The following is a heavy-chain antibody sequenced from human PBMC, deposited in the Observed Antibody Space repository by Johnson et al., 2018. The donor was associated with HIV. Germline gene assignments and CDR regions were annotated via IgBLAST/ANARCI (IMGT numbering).Heavy chain of an antibody. V-gene: IGHV3-23*04. Sequence: VQLVESGGGLVQPGGSLRLSCAASGFTFSSYAMSWVRQAPGKGLEWVSAISSNGGSTYYANSVKGRFTISRDNSKNTLYLQMNSLRAEDTAVYYCAKDQIPAAAARAFDSWGQGTMVTVSS. CDR2: ISSNGGST. CDR1: GFTFSSYA. CDR3: AKDQIPAAAARAFDS. J-gene: IGHJ3*02. D-gene: IGHD6-13*01.